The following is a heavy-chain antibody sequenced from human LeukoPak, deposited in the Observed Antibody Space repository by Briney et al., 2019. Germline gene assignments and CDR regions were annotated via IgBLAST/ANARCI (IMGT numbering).Heavy chain of an antibody. CDR3: ARESRTYYYDSSGQNNAFDI. V-gene: IGHV3-21*01. CDR2: ISSSSSYI. J-gene: IGHJ3*02. D-gene: IGHD3-22*01. Sequence: PGGSLRLSCAASGFTSSSYSMNWVRQAPGKGLEWVSSISSSSSYIYYADSVKGRFTISRDNAKNSLYLQMNSLRAEDTAVYYCARESRTYYYDSSGQNNAFDIWGQGTMVTVSS. CDR1: GFTSSSYS.